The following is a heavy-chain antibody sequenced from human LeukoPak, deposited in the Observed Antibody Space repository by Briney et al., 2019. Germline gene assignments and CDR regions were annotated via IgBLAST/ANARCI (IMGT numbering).Heavy chain of an antibody. Sequence: GGSLRLSCAASGFTFISYAMSWVRQAPGKGLEWVSVVSGSGGSTHYADSAKGRFTISRDNSENTLYLQMSSLRAEDTAVYYCAKESPVFDYWGQGTLVTVSS. CDR2: VSGSGGST. CDR1: GFTFISYA. J-gene: IGHJ4*02. V-gene: IGHV3-23*01. CDR3: AKESPVFDY.